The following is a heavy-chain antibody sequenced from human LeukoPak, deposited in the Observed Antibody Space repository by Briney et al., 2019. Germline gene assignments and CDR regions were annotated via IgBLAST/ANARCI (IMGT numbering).Heavy chain of an antibody. CDR2: INPNSGGA. Sequence: ASVKVSCKTSGYTFTGYYIQWVRQAPGQGLEWMGWINPNSGGASYVQTFQGRVTMTRDTSISTAYMELSSLRSDDTAVFYCARDSLKYYDSRGGGDEAFEIWGQGTMVTVSS. CDR1: GYTFTGYY. CDR3: ARDSLKYYDSRGGGDEAFEI. D-gene: IGHD3-22*01. J-gene: IGHJ3*02. V-gene: IGHV1-2*02.